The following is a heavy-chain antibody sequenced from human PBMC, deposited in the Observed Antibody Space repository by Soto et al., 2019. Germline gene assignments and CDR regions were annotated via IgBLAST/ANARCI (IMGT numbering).Heavy chain of an antibody. J-gene: IGHJ4*02. V-gene: IGHV1-69*06. CDR1: GSRFSNYV. CDR2: IIPIFNTT. CDR3: AREGRGKKAGYNGLVSLGY. Sequence: QVQLVQSGAEVKTTGSSLKVSCTVSGSRFSNYVISWVRQAPGHGLAWLGRIIPIFNTTQYAQKFQGRVTITADKSTNTASLELSSLRSDDTAVYYGAREGRGKKAGYNGLVSLGYWGQGTLVTVSS. D-gene: IGHD2-2*02.